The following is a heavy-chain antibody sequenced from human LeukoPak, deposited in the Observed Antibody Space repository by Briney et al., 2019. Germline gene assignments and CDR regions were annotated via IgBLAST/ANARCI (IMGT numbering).Heavy chain of an antibody. CDR1: GDSISSNSAA. V-gene: IGHV6-1*01. CDR3: ARVTEKQYLPFDS. CDR2: TYYRSRWYN. D-gene: IGHD6-19*01. Sequence: SQTLSLTCAISGDSISSNSAAWNWIRQSPSRGLEWLGRTYYRSRWYNEYALSVKSRISINPDTSKNQFSLQLNSVTPEDTAVYYCARVTEKQYLPFDSWGQGTLVTVSS. J-gene: IGHJ4*02.